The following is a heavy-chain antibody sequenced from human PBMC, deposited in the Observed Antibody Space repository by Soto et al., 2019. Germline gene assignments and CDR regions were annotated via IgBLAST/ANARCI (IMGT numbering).Heavy chain of an antibody. J-gene: IGHJ4*02. D-gene: IGHD3-10*01. Sequence: EVQLLESGGGLVQPGGSLRLSCAASGFTFRRYAMSWVRQAPGKGLEWVSGISGSGGSTYYADSVKGRFTISRDNSKNSLYLQMNSLRAEDTAVYYCAKEHYNGSGPQPFDYWGQGTLVTVSS. CDR2: ISGSGGST. CDR3: AKEHYNGSGPQPFDY. V-gene: IGHV3-23*01. CDR1: GFTFRRYA.